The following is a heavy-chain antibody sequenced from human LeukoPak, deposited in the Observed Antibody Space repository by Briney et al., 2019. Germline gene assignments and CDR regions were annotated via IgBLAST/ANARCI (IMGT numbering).Heavy chain of an antibody. D-gene: IGHD5-12*01. J-gene: IGHJ4*02. CDR2: ISSSSSYI. V-gene: IGHV3-21*01. CDR3: ARESLLVGYQPPFDY. Sequence: GGSLRLSCAASGFTFSSYSMNWVRQAPGKGLEWVSSISSSSSYIYYADSVKGRFTISRDNAKNSLYLQMNSLRAEDTVVYYCARESLLVGYQPPFDYWGQGTLVTVSS. CDR1: GFTFSSYS.